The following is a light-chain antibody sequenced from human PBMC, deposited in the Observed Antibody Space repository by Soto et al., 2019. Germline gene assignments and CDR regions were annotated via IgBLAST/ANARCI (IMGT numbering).Light chain of an antibody. CDR2: GAS. CDR3: QQYNNWPLT. V-gene: IGKV3-15*01. J-gene: IGKJ1*01. Sequence: EIVMTQSPATLSVSPGERAILSCRASQSVDSNLAWYQQKPGQAPRLLIYGASTRATGIPARFSGSGSGTEFTLTISSLQSEDFAVYYCQQYNNWPLTFGQGNKVEIK. CDR1: QSVDSN.